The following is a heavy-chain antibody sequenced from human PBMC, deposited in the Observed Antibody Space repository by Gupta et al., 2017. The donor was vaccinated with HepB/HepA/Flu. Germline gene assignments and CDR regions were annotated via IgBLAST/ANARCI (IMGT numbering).Heavy chain of an antibody. CDR3: AGEFDFWNTGDAFDI. CDR2: SDPNSSDT. J-gene: IGHJ3*02. D-gene: IGHD3-3*01. CDR1: EYTFTRYY. Sequence: QEQLVQSGAEVKKPGASVMVSCDAFEYTFTRYYIHGVRQAPGEGVEGMGWSDPNSSDTFNAQSFRGRITMTRDKTINTAYLELSWLRSDDKALDYCAGEFDFWNTGDAFDIWGQGTMVAVSS. V-gene: IGHV1-2*02.